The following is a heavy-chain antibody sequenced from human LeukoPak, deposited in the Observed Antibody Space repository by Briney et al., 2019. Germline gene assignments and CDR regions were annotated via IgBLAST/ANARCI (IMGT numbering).Heavy chain of an antibody. D-gene: IGHD6-13*01. CDR3: ARAAERIAAAAYFDY. CDR2: ISSSSSTI. J-gene: IGHJ4*02. V-gene: IGHV3-48*01. CDR1: GFTFSSYG. Sequence: PGGSLRLSCAASGFTFSSYGMHWVRPAPGKGLEWVSYISSSSSTIYYADSVKGRFTISRDNAKNSLYLQMNSLRAEDTAVYYCARAAERIAAAAYFDYWGQGTLVTVSS.